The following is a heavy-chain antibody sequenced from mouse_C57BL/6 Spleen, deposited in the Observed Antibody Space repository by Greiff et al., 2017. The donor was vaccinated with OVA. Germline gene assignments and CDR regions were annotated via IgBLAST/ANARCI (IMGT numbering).Heavy chain of an antibody. Sequence: VQLQQSGPELVKPGASVKISCKASGYSFTGYYMNWVKQSPEKSLEWIGEINPSTGGTTYNQTFKAKATLTVDKSSSTAYMQLKSLTSEDSAVYYCAKRGAYYAMDYWGQGTAVTVSS. CDR2: INPSTGGT. J-gene: IGHJ4*01. V-gene: IGHV1-42*01. CDR1: GYSFTGYY. CDR3: AKRGAYYAMDY.